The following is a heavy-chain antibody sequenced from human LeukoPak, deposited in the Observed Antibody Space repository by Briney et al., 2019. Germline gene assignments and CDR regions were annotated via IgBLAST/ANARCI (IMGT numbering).Heavy chain of an antibody. Sequence: GGSLRLSCAASGFTFGSFAMTWVRQAPGKGLEWVSTISGSGDTYYADSVKGRFTISRDDSKSTLSLQMNSLRAEDTALYYCAKKYYYGSGTYIFYFDYWAREPRSPSPQ. CDR3: AKKYYYGSGTYIFYFDY. CDR1: GFTFGSFA. J-gene: IGHJ4*02. D-gene: IGHD3-10*01. CDR2: ISGSGDT. V-gene: IGHV3-23*01.